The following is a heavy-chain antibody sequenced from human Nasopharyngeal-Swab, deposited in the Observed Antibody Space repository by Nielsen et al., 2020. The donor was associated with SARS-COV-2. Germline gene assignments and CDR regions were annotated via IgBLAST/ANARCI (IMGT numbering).Heavy chain of an antibody. D-gene: IGHD5-18*01. V-gene: IGHV1-46*01. J-gene: IGHJ4*02. CDR3: ARGYSYGLAY. CDR2: INPSGGST. Sequence: ASVKVSCKASGYTFTNHFMHWVRQAPGQGLEWMGMINPSGGSTGYAQNFQGRFTVTRDTSTSTVYMELSSLSSEDTAVYYCARGYSYGLAYWGQGTLVTVSP. CDR1: GYTFTNHF.